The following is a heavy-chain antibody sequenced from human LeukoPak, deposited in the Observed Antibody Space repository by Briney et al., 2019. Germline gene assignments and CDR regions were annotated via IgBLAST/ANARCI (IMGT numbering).Heavy chain of an antibody. D-gene: IGHD3-22*01. CDR3: ARDLYYDSSGYYYVYYGMDV. CDR1: GFTFSDYY. CDR2: ISSSGSTI. Sequence: KLGGSLRLSCAASGFTFSDYYMSWIRQAPGKGLEWVSYISSSGSTIYYADSVKGRFTISRDNAKNSLYLQMNSLRAEDTAVYYCARDLYYDSSGYYYVYYGMDVWGQGTTVTVSS. V-gene: IGHV3-11*01. J-gene: IGHJ6*02.